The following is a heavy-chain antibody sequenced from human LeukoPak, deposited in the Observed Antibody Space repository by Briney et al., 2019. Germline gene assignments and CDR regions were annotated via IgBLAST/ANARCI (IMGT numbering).Heavy chain of an antibody. CDR2: IYTSGST. Sequence: PSETLSLTCTVSGGSISSYYWSWIRQPAGKGLEWIGRIYTSGSTNYNPSLKSRVTMSVDTSKNQFSLKLSSVTAADTAVYYCARGHGYCSGGSCYSLARSYYYYYMDVWGKGTTVTVSS. D-gene: IGHD2-15*01. CDR3: ARGHGYCSGGSCYSLARSYYYYYMDV. CDR1: GGSISSYY. V-gene: IGHV4-4*07. J-gene: IGHJ6*03.